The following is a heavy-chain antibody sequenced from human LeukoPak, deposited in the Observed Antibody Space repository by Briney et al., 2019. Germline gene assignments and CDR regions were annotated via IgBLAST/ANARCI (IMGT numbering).Heavy chain of an antibody. CDR3: ASALFRGVRLVDY. J-gene: IGHJ4*02. CDR2: MNPNSGNT. V-gene: IGHV1-8*01. D-gene: IGHD3-10*01. CDR1: GYTSTSYD. Sequence: GASVTASCKASGYTSTSYDINWVRQATGQGLEWMGWMNPNSGNTGYAQKFQGRVTMTRNTSISTAYMELSSLRSEDTAVYYCASALFRGVRLVDYWGQGTLVTVSS.